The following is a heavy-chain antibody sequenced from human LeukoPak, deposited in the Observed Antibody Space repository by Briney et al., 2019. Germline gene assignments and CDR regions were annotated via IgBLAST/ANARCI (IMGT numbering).Heavy chain of an antibody. CDR2: ISAYNGNT. Sequence: GASVKVSCKASGYTFTSYGISWVRQAPGQGLEWMGWISAYNGNTNYAQKLQGRVTMTTDTSTSTADMELRSLRSDDTAVYYCARVSAGGELRPTQVFDYWGQGTLVTVSS. J-gene: IGHJ4*02. CDR1: GYTFTSYG. CDR3: ARVSAGGELRPTQVFDY. V-gene: IGHV1-18*01. D-gene: IGHD1-26*01.